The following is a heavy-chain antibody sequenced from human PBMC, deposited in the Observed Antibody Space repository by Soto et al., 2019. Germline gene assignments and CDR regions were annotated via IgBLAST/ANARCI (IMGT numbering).Heavy chain of an antibody. D-gene: IGHD3-22*01. V-gene: IGHV1-18*04. Sequence: ASVKVSCKASGYTFTSFGISWVRQAPGQGLEWMGWISAYNGNTNYAQKLQGRVTMTTDTSTSTAYMELRSLRSDDTAVYNCARREDYYDSSGSRAFDIWGQGSMVTVS. J-gene: IGHJ3*02. CDR3: ARREDYYDSSGSRAFDI. CDR2: ISAYNGNT. CDR1: GYTFTSFG.